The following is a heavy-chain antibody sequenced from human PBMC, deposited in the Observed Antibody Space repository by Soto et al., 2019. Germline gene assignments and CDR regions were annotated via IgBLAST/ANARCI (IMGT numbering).Heavy chain of an antibody. V-gene: IGHV4-31*03. D-gene: IGHD6-13*01. CDR3: ARVFSDSSSFFDP. Sequence: NLSLTCTVSGGSISSGGYYWSWIRQHPGKGLEWIGYIYYSGSTYYNPSLKSRVTISVDTSKNQFSLELSSVTAADTAVYYCARVFSDSSSFFDPWGQGTLVTVSS. CDR1: GGSISSGGYY. J-gene: IGHJ5*02. CDR2: IYYSGST.